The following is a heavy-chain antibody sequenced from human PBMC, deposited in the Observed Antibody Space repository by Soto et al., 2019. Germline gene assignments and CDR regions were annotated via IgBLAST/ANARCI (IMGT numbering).Heavy chain of an antibody. CDR3: AAADAKSYNWNPFEYFQH. D-gene: IGHD1-20*01. J-gene: IGHJ1*01. CDR2: IVVGSGNT. CDR1: GFTFTSSA. V-gene: IGHV1-58*01. Sequence: SVKVSCKASGFTFTSSAVQWVRQARGQRLEWIGWIVVGSGNTNYAQKFQERVTITRDMSTSTAYMELSSLRSEDTAVYYCAAADAKSYNWNPFEYFQHWGQGTLVTVSS.